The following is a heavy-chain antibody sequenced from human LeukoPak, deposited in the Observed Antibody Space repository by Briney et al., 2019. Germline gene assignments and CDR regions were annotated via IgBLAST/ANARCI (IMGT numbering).Heavy chain of an antibody. CDR1: GGSISGYY. CDR2: IYYTGST. D-gene: IGHD1-26*01. CDR3: ARDNSGTFTIEY. V-gene: IGHV4-59*01. J-gene: IGHJ4*02. Sequence: SETLSLTCTVSGGSISGYYWSWIRQPPGKGLEWIGYIYYTGSTNYNPSLKSRVTISVDTSKNQFSLKLRSVTAAETAVYYCARDNSGTFTIEYWGQGTLVTVSS.